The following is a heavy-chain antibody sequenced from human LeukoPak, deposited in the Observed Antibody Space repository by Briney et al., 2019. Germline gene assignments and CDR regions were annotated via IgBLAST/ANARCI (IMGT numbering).Heavy chain of an antibody. CDR3: SVVSDAFDI. V-gene: IGHV3-7*05. Sequence: GRCLTPSWAPAAPTFGSNWTTSGSQARGKGMELVINITREASQKPYVYCVKDPFTISRDNAKKPRNLQMGRLRAEDTAVYYCSVVSDAFDIWGQGTMVTVSS. CDR1: APTFGSNW. CDR2: ITREASQK. J-gene: IGHJ3*02. D-gene: IGHD3-22*01.